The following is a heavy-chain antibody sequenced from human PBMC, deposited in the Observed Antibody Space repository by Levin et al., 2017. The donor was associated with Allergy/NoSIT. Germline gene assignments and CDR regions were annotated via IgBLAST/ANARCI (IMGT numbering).Heavy chain of an antibody. CDR1: GFNFETYG. D-gene: IGHD2-15*01. J-gene: IGHJ4*02. CDR3: ARSLFEK. CDR2: ISSSGSPT. Sequence: PGGSLRLSCAASGFNFETYGMNWVRQAPGKGLEWVSHISSSGSPTYYADPVKGRFIISRDNAKKSLYPQMNSLRADDTAVYYCARSLFEKWGQGTLVNVSS. V-gene: IGHV3-48*04.